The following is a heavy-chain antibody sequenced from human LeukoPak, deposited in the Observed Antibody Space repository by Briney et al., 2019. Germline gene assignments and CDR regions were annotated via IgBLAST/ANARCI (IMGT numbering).Heavy chain of an antibody. D-gene: IGHD3-10*01. CDR2: ISKDGFNQ. V-gene: IGHV3-30*15. Sequence: GGSLRLSCAASGFTFSSYAMYWVRQAPGRGLEWVALISKDGFNQDHADSVKGRFTISRDNSRDTLYLQMSSLRPEDTAVYYCAREAYYGSGRSRQPSPVWGQGTLVIVSS. CDR3: AREAYYGSGRSRQPSPV. CDR1: GFTFSSYA. J-gene: IGHJ4*02.